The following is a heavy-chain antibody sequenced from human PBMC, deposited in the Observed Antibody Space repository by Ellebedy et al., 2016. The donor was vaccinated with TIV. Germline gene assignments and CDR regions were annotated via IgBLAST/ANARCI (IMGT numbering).Heavy chain of an antibody. D-gene: IGHD6-13*01. CDR2: IHYDGSKK. CDR3: AKDIAVAGMGAFDI. V-gene: IGHV3-30*02. Sequence: GESLKISCAASGFTFSAYAMHWVRQAPGKGLEWVAFIHYDGSKKHHADSVRGRFTISRDNSKNTLYPQMNSLRAEDTAVYYCAKDIAVAGMGAFDIWGQGTKVTVSP. J-gene: IGHJ3*02. CDR1: GFTFSAYA.